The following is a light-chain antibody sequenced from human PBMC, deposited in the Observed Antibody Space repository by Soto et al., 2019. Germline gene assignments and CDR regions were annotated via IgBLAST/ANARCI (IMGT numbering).Light chain of an antibody. CDR2: KAS. Sequence: DIEMTQTPSTLSGSVGDRVTITCPASQTISSWLAWYQQKPGKAPKLLIYKASTLKSGVPSRFSGSGSGTDFTLSINSLQPEDFATYYCQQTYSTPLTFGGGTKVDIK. CDR3: QQTYSTPLT. V-gene: IGKV1-5*03. CDR1: QTISSW. J-gene: IGKJ4*01.